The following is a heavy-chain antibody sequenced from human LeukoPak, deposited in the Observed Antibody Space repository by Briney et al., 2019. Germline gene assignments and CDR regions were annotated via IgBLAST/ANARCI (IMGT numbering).Heavy chain of an antibody. CDR1: EFTFSSYE. J-gene: IGHJ4*02. CDR3: AREKASTTGTTDYDY. Sequence: RGSLRLSCAASEFTFSSYEMNWVRQAPGKGLEWVSYISSSGSTILYADSVKGGFTISRDNAKNSLFLQMNSLRAGDTAVYYCAREKASTTGTTDYDYWGQGTLVTVSS. D-gene: IGHD1-1*01. CDR2: ISSSGSTI. V-gene: IGHV3-48*03.